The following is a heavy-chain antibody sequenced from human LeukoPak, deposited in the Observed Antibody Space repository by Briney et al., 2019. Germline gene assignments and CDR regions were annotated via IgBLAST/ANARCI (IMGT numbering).Heavy chain of an antibody. CDR3: ARGPPPMYSSGWYSPARDAFDI. CDR2: IYYSGST. D-gene: IGHD6-19*01. V-gene: IGHV4-59*01. J-gene: IGHJ3*02. Sequence: MPSETLSLTCTVSGGSISSYYWSWIRQPPGKGLEWIGYIYYSGSTNYNPSLKSRVTISVDTSKNQFSLKLSSVTAADTAVYYCARGPPPMYSSGWYSPARDAFDIWGQGTMVTVSS. CDR1: GGSISSYY.